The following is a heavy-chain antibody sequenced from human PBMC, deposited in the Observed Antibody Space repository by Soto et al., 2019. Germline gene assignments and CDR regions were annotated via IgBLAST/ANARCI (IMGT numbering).Heavy chain of an antibody. D-gene: IGHD4-17*01. V-gene: IGHV4-34*01. CDR3: ARAVGYGDYRVLRRINWFDP. CDR1: GWSFSGYY. J-gene: IGHJ5*02. Sequence: ASETLSLTCAVYGWSFSGYYWSWIRQPPGKGLEWIGEINHSGSTNYNPSLKSRVTISVDTSKNQFSLKLSSVTAADTAVYYCARAVGYGDYRVLRRINWFDPWGQGTLVTVSS. CDR2: INHSGST.